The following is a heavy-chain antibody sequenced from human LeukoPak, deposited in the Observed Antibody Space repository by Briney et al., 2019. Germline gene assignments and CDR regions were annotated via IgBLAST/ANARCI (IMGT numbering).Heavy chain of an antibody. V-gene: IGHV3-13*01. D-gene: IGHD3-10*01. CDR2: IGTAGDT. J-gene: IGHJ3*02. CDR3: ARASANYGSGSFAFDI. Sequence: GGSLRLSCAASGFTFSSYDMHWVRQATGKGLEWVSAIGTAGDTYYPGSVKGRFTISRENAKNSLYLQMNSLRAGDTAVYYCARASANYGSGSFAFDIWGQGTMVTVSS. CDR1: GFTFSSYD.